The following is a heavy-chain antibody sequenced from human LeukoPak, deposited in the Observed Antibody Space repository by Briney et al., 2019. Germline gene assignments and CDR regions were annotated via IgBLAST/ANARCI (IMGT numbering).Heavy chain of an antibody. Sequence: PSGTLSLTCTVSGGSISSSSYYWGWIRQPPGKGLEWFGSIYYSGSTYYNPSLKSRVTISVDTSKNQFSLKLSSVTAADTAVYYCATLSYYYDSSGYPFDIWGQGTMVTVSS. CDR1: GGSISSSSYY. D-gene: IGHD3-22*01. CDR2: IYYSGST. CDR3: ATLSYYYDSSGYPFDI. J-gene: IGHJ3*02. V-gene: IGHV4-39*01.